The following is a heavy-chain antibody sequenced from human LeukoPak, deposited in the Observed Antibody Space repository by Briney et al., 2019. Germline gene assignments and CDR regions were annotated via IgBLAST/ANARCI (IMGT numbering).Heavy chain of an antibody. Sequence: PSETLSLTCAVYGGSFSGYYWSWIRQPPGKGLEWIGYLYSGGSSNYNPSLKSRVSISLDTSKNQISLKLSSVTAADTAVYYCARDAVGSSSSNYYSYYYYMDVWGKGTTVSVSS. D-gene: IGHD6-13*01. CDR3: ARDAVGSSSSNYYSYYYYMDV. V-gene: IGHV4-59*01. CDR1: GGSFSGYY. J-gene: IGHJ6*03. CDR2: LYSGGSS.